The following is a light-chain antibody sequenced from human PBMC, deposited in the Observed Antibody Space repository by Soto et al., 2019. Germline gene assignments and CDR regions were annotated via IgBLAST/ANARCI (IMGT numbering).Light chain of an antibody. Sequence: EIVLTQSPGTLSLSPGDRATLSCRTSQSVSNNYLAWYQQKPGQAPRLLSEDASTRATGIPDRFSGSGSGTELTLTISSLQTDDFSTYYRQQYHSYWTFGQGTKVDIK. CDR3: QQYHSYWT. CDR2: DAS. V-gene: IGKV3-20*01. J-gene: IGKJ1*01. CDR1: QSVSNNY.